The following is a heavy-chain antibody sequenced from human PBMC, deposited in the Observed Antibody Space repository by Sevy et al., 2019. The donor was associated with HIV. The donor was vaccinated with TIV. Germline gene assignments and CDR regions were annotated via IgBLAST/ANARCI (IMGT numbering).Heavy chain of an antibody. V-gene: IGHV3-30*18. CDR1: GFTFSSFD. J-gene: IGHJ4*02. CDR2: ISNDGSNK. D-gene: IGHD5-12*01. Sequence: GGSLRLSCVVSGFTFSSFDMHWVRQAPGKGLEWVAFISNDGSNKYYEDSVKGRVTISRDNSKNTLYLQMNSLRAEDTAAYYCAKDRLVSYERLFHYWGQGTLVTVSS. CDR3: AKDRLVSYERLFHY.